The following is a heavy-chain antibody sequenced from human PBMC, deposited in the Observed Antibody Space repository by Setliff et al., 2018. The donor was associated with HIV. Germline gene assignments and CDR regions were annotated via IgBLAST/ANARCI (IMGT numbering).Heavy chain of an antibody. D-gene: IGHD2-15*01. CDR1: GFTFSSYE. CDR2: ISGSGTVI. J-gene: IGHJ6*03. CDR3: ARSYCGSSSCYARWGRYYYMDV. V-gene: IGHV3-48*03. Sequence: HPGGSLRLSCAASGFTFSSYEMNWVRQAPGKGLEWVSYISGSGTVIYYADSVKGRFTISRDNAKNSLYLQMKSLRAEDTAVYYCARSYCGSSSCYARWGRYYYMDVWGNGTTVTVSS.